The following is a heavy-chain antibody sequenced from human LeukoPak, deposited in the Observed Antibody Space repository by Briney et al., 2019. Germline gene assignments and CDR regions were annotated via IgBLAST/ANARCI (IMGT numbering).Heavy chain of an antibody. V-gene: IGHV4-31*03. D-gene: IGHD3-22*01. CDR1: GVSIGSGGYY. CDR3: ARDSRSLYYDSSGYYPF. J-gene: IGHJ4*02. Sequence: SETLSLTCTVSGVSIGSGGYYWSWIRQHPGKGLEWIGYIYYSGSTYYNPSLKSRVTISVDTSKNQFSLKLSSVTAADTAVYYCARDSRSLYYDSSGYYPFWGQGTLVTVSS. CDR2: IYYSGST.